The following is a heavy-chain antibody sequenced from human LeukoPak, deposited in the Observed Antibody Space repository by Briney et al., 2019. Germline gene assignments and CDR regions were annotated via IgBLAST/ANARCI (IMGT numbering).Heavy chain of an antibody. J-gene: IGHJ4*02. CDR2: IYSGGST. CDR3: ARALRSIAAPFDS. CDR1: GFIVSSSY. Sequence: PGGSLRLSCAASGFIVSSSYMSWVRQAPGKGLEWVSVIYSGGSTYYSDSVKGRFTISRDNSKNTLYLQMNSLRAEDTAVYYCARALRSIAAPFDSWGQGTLVTVSS. V-gene: IGHV3-53*01. D-gene: IGHD6-13*01.